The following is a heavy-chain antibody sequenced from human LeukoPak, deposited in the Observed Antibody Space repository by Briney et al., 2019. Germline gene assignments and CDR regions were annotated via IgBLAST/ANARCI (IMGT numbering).Heavy chain of an antibody. CDR3: ARLSVDMNTLDWYFDL. CDR1: GGSFSGYY. D-gene: IGHD5-24*01. CDR2: IYSTGIT. J-gene: IGHJ2*01. Sequence: PSETLSLTCAVYGGSFSGYYWSWIRQPPGKGLEWFGHIYSTGITNYNPSLRSRLAISVDTSKNQFSLKLSSVTAADTALYFCARLSVDMNTLDWYFDLWGRGTLVTVSS. V-gene: IGHV4-4*08.